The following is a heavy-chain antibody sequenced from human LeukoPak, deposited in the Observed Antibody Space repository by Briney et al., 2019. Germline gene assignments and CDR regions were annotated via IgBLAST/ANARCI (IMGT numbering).Heavy chain of an antibody. D-gene: IGHD6-19*01. Sequence: PGGSQRLSCAASGFTFDDYGMSWVRQAPGKGLEWVSGINWNGGSTGYADSVKGRFTISRDNAKNSLYLQMNSLRAEDTALYHCARDLQITYSSGWKWFDPWGQGTLVTVSS. CDR2: INWNGGST. CDR3: ARDLQITYSSGWKWFDP. V-gene: IGHV3-20*01. J-gene: IGHJ5*02. CDR1: GFTFDDYG.